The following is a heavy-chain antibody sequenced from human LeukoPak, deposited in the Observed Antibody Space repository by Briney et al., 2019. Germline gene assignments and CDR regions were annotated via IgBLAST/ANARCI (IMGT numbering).Heavy chain of an antibody. CDR3: ARGYWVGYCSSTSCAYFDY. CDR1: GYTFTGYY. CDR2: INPNSGAT. J-gene: IGHJ4*02. D-gene: IGHD2-2*01. V-gene: IGHV1-2*02. Sequence: ASVNVSCTASGYTFTGYYIHWVRQAPGQGLEWMGWINPNSGATNYAQKFQGRVTMTRDTSISTAYMELSSLRSDDTAVYYCARGYWVGYCSSTSCAYFDYWGQGTLVSVSS.